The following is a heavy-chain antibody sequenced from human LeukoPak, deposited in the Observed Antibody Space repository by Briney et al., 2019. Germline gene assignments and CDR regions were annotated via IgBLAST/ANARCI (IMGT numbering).Heavy chain of an antibody. J-gene: IGHJ3*02. V-gene: IGHV4-59*01. CDR3: AREDYDAAGAFDI. CDR1: GDSFNSYY. Sequence: PSETLSLTCTVSGDSFNSYYWTWIRQPPGKRLEWIGYIYNSVTTSYNPSLKSLVTISVDASKNQFSLKLTSVTAADTAIYYCAREDYDAAGAFDIWGQETMVTVSS. CDR2: IYNSVTT. D-gene: IGHD4/OR15-4a*01.